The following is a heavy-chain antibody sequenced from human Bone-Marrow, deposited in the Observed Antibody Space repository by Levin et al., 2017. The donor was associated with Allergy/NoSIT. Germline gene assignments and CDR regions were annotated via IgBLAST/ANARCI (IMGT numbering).Heavy chain of an antibody. CDR2: MYHTGKT. Sequence: SSETLSLTCIVSGGSINGGSYYWGWIRQSPGKGLEWIGSMYHTGKTCNNPSLKSRVTMSVDTSKNQFSLKLSSVTAADTAVYYCARLPGEYYYDSRGPKCHYYYGMEVWGQGTTVTVSS. D-gene: IGHD3-22*01. CDR1: GGSINGGSYY. CDR3: ARLPGEYYYDSRGPKCHYYYGMEV. V-gene: IGHV4-39*01. J-gene: IGHJ6*02.